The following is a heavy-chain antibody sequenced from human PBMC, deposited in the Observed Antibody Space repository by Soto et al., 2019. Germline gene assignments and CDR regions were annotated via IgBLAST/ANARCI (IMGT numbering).Heavy chain of an antibody. CDR3: ARHAYDFWSGYHQNWFDP. CDR1: GYSFTSYW. CDR2: IYPGDSDT. V-gene: IGHV5-51*01. D-gene: IGHD3-3*01. Sequence: PGESVQIWCXGAGYSFTSYWIGWVCQMPGKGLEWMGIIYPGDSDTRYSPSFQGQVTISADKSISTAYLQWSSLKASDTAMYYCARHAYDFWSGYHQNWFDPWGQGTLVTVSS. J-gene: IGHJ5*02.